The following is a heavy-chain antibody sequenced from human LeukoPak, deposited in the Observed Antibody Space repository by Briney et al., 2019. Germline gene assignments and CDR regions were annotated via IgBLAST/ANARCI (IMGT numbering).Heavy chain of an antibody. CDR1: GYTFTSYH. V-gene: IGHV1-8*03. CDR3: ARRRGVTSLSYYYYMDV. D-gene: IGHD4-17*01. J-gene: IGHJ6*03. Sequence: ASVKVSCKASGYTFTSYHINWVRQATGQGLEWMGWMNPNSGNTGYAQKFQGRVTITRDTSISTAYMELSSPRSDDTAVYYCARRRGVTSLSYYYYMDVWGKGTTVTVSS. CDR2: MNPNSGNT.